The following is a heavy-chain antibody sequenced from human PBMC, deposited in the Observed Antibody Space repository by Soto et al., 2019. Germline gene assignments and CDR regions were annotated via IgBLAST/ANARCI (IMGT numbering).Heavy chain of an antibody. Sequence: GASVKVSCKASGYTYTSYAMHWVRQAPGQRLEWMGWINAGNGNTKYSQKFQGRVTITRDTSASTAYMELSSLRSEDTAVYYCARDRLTLDFDLGYCSGGSCRQWLVFDYWGQGTLVTVSS. CDR3: ARDRLTLDFDLGYCSGGSCRQWLVFDY. CDR1: GYTYTSYA. CDR2: INAGNGNT. V-gene: IGHV1-3*01. D-gene: IGHD2-15*01. J-gene: IGHJ4*02.